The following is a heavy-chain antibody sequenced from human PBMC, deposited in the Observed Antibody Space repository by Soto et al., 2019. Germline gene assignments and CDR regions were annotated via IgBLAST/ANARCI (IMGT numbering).Heavy chain of an antibody. J-gene: IGHJ4*02. D-gene: IGHD6-6*01. Sequence: PGGSLRLSCVASGFTFSNAWMNWVRQAPGKGLEWVGRIKTKSDGGTTDYAAPVKGRFTISREDSENTLYLQMNSLTTEDTAVYYCTASTIAARVHYWGQGTLVTVSS. CDR1: GFTFSNAW. V-gene: IGHV3-15*07. CDR2: IKTKSDGGTT. CDR3: TASTIAARVHY.